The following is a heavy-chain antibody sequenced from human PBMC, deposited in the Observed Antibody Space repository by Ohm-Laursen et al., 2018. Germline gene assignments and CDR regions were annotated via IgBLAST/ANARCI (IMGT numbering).Heavy chain of an antibody. J-gene: IGHJ6*02. CDR1: GFTFGNYA. CDR3: AKDLLAAPGYYGMDV. V-gene: IGHV3-9*01. CDR2: INWNSGDI. D-gene: IGHD6-13*01. Sequence: SLRHSCAASGFTFGNYAMHWVRQAPGKGLEWVATINWNSGDIGYGDSVKGRFTISRDNARSSLDLQMNSLRVEDTALYYCAKDLLAAPGYYGMDVWGQGTTVTVSS.